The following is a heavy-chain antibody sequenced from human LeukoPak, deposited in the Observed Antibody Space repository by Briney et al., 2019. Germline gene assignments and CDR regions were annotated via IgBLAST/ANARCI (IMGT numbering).Heavy chain of an antibody. CDR2: INPNSGVT. CDR3: ARGPPTRVVVITTGDFDY. Sequence: ASVKVSCKASGYTFTGYYIHWVRQAPGQGLEWMGWINPNSGVTKFAQKFPGRVTVNRDTSISTAYMEMRRLRPDDRAVYFCARGPPTRVVVITTGDFDYWGQGTLVTVSS. V-gene: IGHV1-2*02. CDR1: GYTFTGYY. D-gene: IGHD3-22*01. J-gene: IGHJ4*02.